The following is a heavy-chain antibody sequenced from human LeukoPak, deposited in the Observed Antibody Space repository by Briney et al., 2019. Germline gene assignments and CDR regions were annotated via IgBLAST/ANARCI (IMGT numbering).Heavy chain of an antibody. J-gene: IGHJ4*02. CDR1: GFTFSSYS. D-gene: IGHD3-10*01. V-gene: IGHV3-21*01. CDR2: ISSSSSYI. CDR3: ARDGGVYYGSGSYYDY. Sequence: GGSLRLSCAASGFTFSSYSMNWVRQAPGKGLECVSSISSSSSYIYYADSVKGRFTISRDNAKNSLYLQMNSLRAEDTAVYYCARDGGVYYGSGSYYDYWGQGTLVTVSS.